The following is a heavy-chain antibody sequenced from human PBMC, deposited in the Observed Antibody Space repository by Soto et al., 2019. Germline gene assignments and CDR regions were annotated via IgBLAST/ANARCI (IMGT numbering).Heavy chain of an antibody. CDR2: INSDGSST. CDR1: GFTFSSYW. Sequence: EVQLVESGGGLVQPGGSLRVSCAASGFTFSSYWMHWVRQAPGKGLVWVSRINSDGSSTSYAGSVKGRITNSRDNAKKTLYLQMNSLRAEDTARYYCARRGAVAGLHYWGQGTLVTVSS. V-gene: IGHV3-74*01. D-gene: IGHD6-19*01. J-gene: IGHJ4*02. CDR3: ARRGAVAGLHY.